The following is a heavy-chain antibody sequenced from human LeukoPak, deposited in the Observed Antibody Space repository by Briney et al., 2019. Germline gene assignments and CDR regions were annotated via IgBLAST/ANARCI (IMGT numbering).Heavy chain of an antibody. V-gene: IGHV1-2*02. CDR1: GYSFTGFY. D-gene: IGHD2-2*01. CDR2: INPNTGAT. J-gene: IGHJ4*02. Sequence: GSVKVSCKASGYSFTGFYIHWVRQAPGQGLEWVGWINPNTGATKYSQKFQGRVTMTRDTSIRTVYMEMSRLRSDDMAVYFCARHHRFCKSSSCEITGVDFWGQGTLVAVSS. CDR3: ARHHRFCKSSSCEITGVDF.